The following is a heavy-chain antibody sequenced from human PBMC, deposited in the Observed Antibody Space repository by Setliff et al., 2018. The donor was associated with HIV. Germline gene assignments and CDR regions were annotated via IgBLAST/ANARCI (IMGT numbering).Heavy chain of an antibody. CDR2: IYYGGST. D-gene: IGHD6-19*01. CDR3: ARPGSRSDWRH. V-gene: IGHV4-39*01. J-gene: IGHJ4*02. Sequence: NPSETLSLTCTVSGGPMTTISSYWGWIRQSPGKGLEWIASIYYGGSTYYNPSLKSRTTISLDTSKNQFSLTLRSVTAADTAMYYCARPGSRSDWRHWGRGTLVTVSS. CDR1: GGPMTTISSY.